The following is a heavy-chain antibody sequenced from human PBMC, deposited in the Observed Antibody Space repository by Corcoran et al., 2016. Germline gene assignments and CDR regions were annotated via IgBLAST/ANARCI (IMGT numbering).Heavy chain of an antibody. V-gene: IGHV1-69*01. CDR2: IIPIFGTA. CDR3: ARHYYGSGSYRYFDY. J-gene: IGHJ4*02. CDR1: GGTFSSYA. Sequence: QVQLVQSGAEVKKPGSSVKVSCKASGGTFSSYAISWVRQAPGQGLEWMGGIIPIFGTANYAQKFQGRGTISADESTNTAYMELSSLRSEDTAVYYCARHYYGSGSYRYFDYWGQGTLVTVSS. D-gene: IGHD3-10*01.